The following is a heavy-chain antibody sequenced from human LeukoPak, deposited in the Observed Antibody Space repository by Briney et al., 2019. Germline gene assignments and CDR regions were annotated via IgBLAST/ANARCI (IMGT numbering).Heavy chain of an antibody. Sequence: GGSLRLSCAASGFTFDDYGMSWVRQAPGKGLEWVSSISSSSSYIYYADSVKGRFTISRDNAKNSLYLQRNSLRAEDTAMYYCARRATTERGHSYGLDFWGQGTLVTVSS. CDR2: ISSSSSYI. CDR3: ARRATTERGHSYGLDF. CDR1: GFTFDDYG. J-gene: IGHJ4*02. D-gene: IGHD5-18*01. V-gene: IGHV3-21*01.